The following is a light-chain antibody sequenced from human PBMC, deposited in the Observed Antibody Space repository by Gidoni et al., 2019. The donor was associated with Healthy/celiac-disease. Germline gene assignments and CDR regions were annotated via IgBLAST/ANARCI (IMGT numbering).Light chain of an antibody. Sequence: QSALTQPASVSGSPGQSRTISCTGTSSDVGSYNLVSWYQQHPGKAPKLMIYEGSKRPSGVSNRFSGSKSGNTASLTISGLQAEDEADYYCCSYAGSSTPAVFGGGTQLTVL. J-gene: IGLJ7*01. CDR3: CSYAGSSTPAV. CDR2: EGS. CDR1: SSDVGSYNL. V-gene: IGLV2-23*01.